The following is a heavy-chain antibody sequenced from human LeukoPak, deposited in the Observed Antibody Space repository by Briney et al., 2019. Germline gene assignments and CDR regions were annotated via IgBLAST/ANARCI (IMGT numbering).Heavy chain of an antibody. Sequence: SVKVSCKAPGGPFNSYAINWVRQAPGQGLEWMGKIIVILGVTNYAQRFQGRVTISADKSTTTAYMELSSLRSEDTAVYYCARTGFGDNWFDPWGQGTLVTVSS. V-gene: IGHV1-69*04. CDR2: IIVILGVT. D-gene: IGHD3-10*01. CDR1: GGPFNSYA. J-gene: IGHJ5*02. CDR3: ARTGFGDNWFDP.